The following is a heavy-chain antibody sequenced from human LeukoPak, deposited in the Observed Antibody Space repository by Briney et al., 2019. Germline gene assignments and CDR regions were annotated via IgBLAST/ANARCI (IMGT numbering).Heavy chain of an antibody. CDR3: ARDHASTYYYDSSGSVDY. CDR2: LNSDGSFT. V-gene: IGHV3-74*01. Sequence: GGSLRLSCADSGFTFSTYWMYWVRQAPGKGLLWVSRLNSDGSFTDYAASVKGRFTISRDNAKNSLYLQMNSLRAEDTAVYYCARDHASTYYYDSSGSVDYWGQGTLVTVSS. J-gene: IGHJ4*02. CDR1: GFTFSTYW. D-gene: IGHD3-22*01.